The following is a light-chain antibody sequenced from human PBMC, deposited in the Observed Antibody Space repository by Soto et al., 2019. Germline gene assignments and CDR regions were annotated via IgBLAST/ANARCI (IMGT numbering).Light chain of an antibody. J-gene: IGKJ1*01. V-gene: IGKV1-39*01. CDR1: QTISGY. CDR2: AAS. CDR3: QQSYSTLWT. Sequence: DIQMTQSPSSLSASVGDRVTIACRASQTISGYLNWYQHKPGEAPKLLIYAASSLQGGVPSRFSGSGSGTHITLTISSLQPEDSATYYCQQSYSTLWTFGQGTKVEI.